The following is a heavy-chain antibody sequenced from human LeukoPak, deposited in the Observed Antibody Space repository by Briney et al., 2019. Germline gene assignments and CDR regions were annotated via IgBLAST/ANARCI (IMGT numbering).Heavy chain of an antibody. Sequence: NLSETLSLTCAVYGGSFSGYYWSWIRQPPGKGLEWIGEINHSGSTNYNPSLKSRVTTSVDTSKNQFSLKLSSVTAADAAVYYCARGGLSWSIFYDSSGYFPYYFDYWGQGTLVTVSS. D-gene: IGHD3-22*01. V-gene: IGHV4-34*01. CDR2: INHSGST. J-gene: IGHJ4*02. CDR3: ARGGLSWSIFYDSSGYFPYYFDY. CDR1: GGSFSGYY.